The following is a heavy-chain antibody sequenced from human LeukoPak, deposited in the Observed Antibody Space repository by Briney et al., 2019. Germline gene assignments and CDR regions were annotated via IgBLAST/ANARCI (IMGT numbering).Heavy chain of an antibody. Sequence: PSETLSLTCTVSGGSISSFFWSWIRRPPGKGLEWIGSMHCSGDTKYNPSLKSRVSLSIDTSNQQFSLRLSSVTAADTAVYYCARDLELERNRWNYFESWGQGTLVTVSS. V-gene: IGHV4-59*01. CDR2: MHCSGDT. D-gene: IGHD1-1*01. CDR1: GGSISSFF. CDR3: ARDLELERNRWNYFES. J-gene: IGHJ4*02.